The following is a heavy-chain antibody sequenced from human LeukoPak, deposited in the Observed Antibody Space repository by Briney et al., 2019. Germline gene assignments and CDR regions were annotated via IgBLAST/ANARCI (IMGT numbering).Heavy chain of an antibody. CDR2: IYYTGTT. D-gene: IGHD3-10*01. J-gene: IGHJ3*01. Sequence: SETLSLTCTVSGGSISTSSYHWNWIRQPPGKGLEWIGHIYYTGTTNYSPSLKSRVTISVDTSKNHFSLKLYSVTAADTAVYFCARHPARGPPGYAFYFWGQGTMVTVSS. V-gene: IGHV4-61*03. CDR1: GGSISTSSYH. CDR3: ARHPARGPPGYAFYF.